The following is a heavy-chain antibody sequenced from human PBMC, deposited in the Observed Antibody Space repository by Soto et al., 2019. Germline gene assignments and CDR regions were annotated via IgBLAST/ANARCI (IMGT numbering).Heavy chain of an antibody. V-gene: IGHV1-18*01. Sequence: GASVEVSCTASVYTFTSYGISWVRQAPGQGLEWVGWISAYNGNTNYAQKLQGRVTMTTDTSTSTAYMELRSLRSDDTAVYYCARIIGGYCSSTSCYGLYYMDVWGKGTTVTVSS. CDR2: ISAYNGNT. J-gene: IGHJ6*03. D-gene: IGHD2-2*01. CDR1: VYTFTSYG. CDR3: ARIIGGYCSSTSCYGLYYMDV.